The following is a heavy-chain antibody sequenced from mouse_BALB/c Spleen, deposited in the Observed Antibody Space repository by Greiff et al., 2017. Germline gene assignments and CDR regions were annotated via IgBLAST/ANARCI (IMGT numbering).Heavy chain of an antibody. V-gene: IGHV2-2*02. J-gene: IGHJ2*01. CDR2: IWSGGST. CDR1: GFSLTSYG. Sequence: VQGVESGPGLVQPSQSLSITCTVSGFSLTSYGVHWVRQSPGKGLEWLGVIWSGGSTDYNAAFISRLSISKDNSKSQVFFKMNSLQANDTAIYYCARNKHYYGSSILDYWGQGTTLTVSS. CDR3: ARNKHYYGSSILDY. D-gene: IGHD1-1*01.